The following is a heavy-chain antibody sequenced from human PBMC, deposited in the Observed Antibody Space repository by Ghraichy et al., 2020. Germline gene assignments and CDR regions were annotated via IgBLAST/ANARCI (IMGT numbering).Heavy chain of an antibody. Sequence: LSLTCAASGFTVSSNYMSCVRQGPGKGLEWVSVIYSGGTIKYADSVKGRFTISRDNSKNTLYLQMNSLGPEDTAIYYCARGGTWQLGSCYYDYWGQGTLVTVSS. CDR1: GFTVSSNY. CDR2: IYSGGTI. D-gene: IGHD1-1*01. CDR3: ARGGTWQLGSCYYDY. V-gene: IGHV3-66*02. J-gene: IGHJ4*02.